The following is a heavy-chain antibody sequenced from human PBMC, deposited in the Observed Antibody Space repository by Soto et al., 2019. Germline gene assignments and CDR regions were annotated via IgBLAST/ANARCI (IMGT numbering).Heavy chain of an antibody. CDR3: AGGDSNPGYLPYLAN. V-gene: IGHV4-59*01. J-gene: IGHJ1*01. D-gene: IGHD5-18*01. CDR1: GGSISTYY. Sequence: PSETLSLTCTFAGGSISTYYWSLVRQPLGKGLEWIGYIYYSGIANYNPSLKSRVTISVDTSKNQFSLKLSSVTAADTAVYYCAGGDSNPGYLPYLANGGKGALVPVSP. CDR2: IYYSGIA.